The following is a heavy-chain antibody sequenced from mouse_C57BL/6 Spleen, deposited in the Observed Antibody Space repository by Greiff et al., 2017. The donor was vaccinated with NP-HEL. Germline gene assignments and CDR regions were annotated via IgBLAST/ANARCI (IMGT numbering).Heavy chain of an antibody. Sequence: QVQLQQSGPELVKPGASVKISCKASGYAFSSSWMNWVKQRPGKGLEWIGRIYPGDGDTNYNGKFKGKATLTADKSSSTAYMQLSSLTSEDSAVYFCARKEGLGYVDVWGTGTTVTVSS. V-gene: IGHV1-82*01. CDR1: GYAFSSSW. CDR3: ARKEGLGYVDV. J-gene: IGHJ1*03. CDR2: IYPGDGDT. D-gene: IGHD3-3*01.